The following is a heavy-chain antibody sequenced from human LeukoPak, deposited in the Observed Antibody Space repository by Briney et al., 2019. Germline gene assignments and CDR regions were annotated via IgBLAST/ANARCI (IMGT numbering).Heavy chain of an antibody. CDR3: AAGGYHLPN. Sequence: GGSLRLSCAVSGFTLSNDWTHWVRQAPGKGLVWVSRINSDGSSTNYADSVEGRFTISRDSAKNTLYLQMNSLRAEDTAVYYCAAGGYHLPNWGQGTLVTVSS. CDR1: GFTLSNDW. D-gene: IGHD2-2*01. V-gene: IGHV3-74*01. J-gene: IGHJ4*02. CDR2: INSDGSST.